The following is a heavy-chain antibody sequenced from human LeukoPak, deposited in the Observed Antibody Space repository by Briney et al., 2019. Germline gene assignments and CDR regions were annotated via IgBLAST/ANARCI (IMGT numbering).Heavy chain of an antibody. Sequence: KPGGSLRLSCAASGFTFSSYSMNWVRQAPGKGLEWVPSISSSSSYIYYADSVKGRFTISRDNAKKSLYLQMNSLRAEDTAVYYCAREACSSTSCYTLGDAFDIWGQGTMVTVSS. CDR1: GFTFSSYS. CDR2: ISSSSSYI. V-gene: IGHV3-21*01. D-gene: IGHD2-2*02. J-gene: IGHJ3*02. CDR3: AREACSSTSCYTLGDAFDI.